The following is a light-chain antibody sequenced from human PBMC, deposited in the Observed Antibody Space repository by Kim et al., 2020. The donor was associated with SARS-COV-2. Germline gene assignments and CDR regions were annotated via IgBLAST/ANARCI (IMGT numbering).Light chain of an antibody. V-gene: IGKV3-20*01. CDR3: QQYGSSHT. CDR1: QSVKSNY. J-gene: IGKJ2*01. CDR2: TAS. Sequence: EIELTQSPGTLSLSPGERATLSCRASQSVKSNYLAWYQQRPGQAPRLLIYTASNRATGIPDRFSGSGSGTDFTLTISRLEPEDFAVYYCQQYGSSHTFGQGTKLEI.